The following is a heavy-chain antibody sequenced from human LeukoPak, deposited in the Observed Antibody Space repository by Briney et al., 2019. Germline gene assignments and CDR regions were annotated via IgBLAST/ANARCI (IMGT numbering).Heavy chain of an antibody. J-gene: IGHJ4*02. CDR3: ARLLGPYCSSTSCYEYFDY. V-gene: IGHV5-51*01. CDR1: GYSFTSYW. D-gene: IGHD2-2*01. CDR2: IYPGDSDT. Sequence: LGESLKISCKGSGYSFTSYWIGWVRQMPGKGLEWMGIIYPGDSDTRYSPSFQGQVTISADKSISTAYQQWSSLKASDTAMYYCARLLGPYCSSTSCYEYFDYWGQGTLVTVSS.